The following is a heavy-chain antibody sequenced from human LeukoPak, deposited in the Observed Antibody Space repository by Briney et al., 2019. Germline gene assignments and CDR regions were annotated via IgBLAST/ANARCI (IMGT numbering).Heavy chain of an antibody. D-gene: IGHD1-1*01. Sequence: SETLSLTCTVSGGSISSGGYYWSWIRQHPGKGLEWIGYIYYSGSTYYNPSLKSRVTISIDTSKNQFSLNLISVTAADTAVYYCARFQQLDDPMHAFDIWGQGTMVIVSS. CDR3: ARFQQLDDPMHAFDI. J-gene: IGHJ3*02. CDR2: IYYSGST. V-gene: IGHV4-31*03. CDR1: GGSISSGGYY.